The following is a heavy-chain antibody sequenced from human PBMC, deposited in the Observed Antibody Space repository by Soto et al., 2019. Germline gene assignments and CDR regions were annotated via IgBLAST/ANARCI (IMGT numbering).Heavy chain of an antibody. J-gene: IGHJ5*02. CDR2: IYYSGTT. V-gene: IGHV4-31*03. CDR1: GGSVSTDGYY. D-gene: IGHD2-15*01. Sequence: QVQLRESGPGLIKPSETLSLTCSVSGGSVSTDGYYWSWIRQHPETGLEWIGYIYYSGTTYYNPSLSSRVIISLDTSTNQLSLRLTSLTAADTAVYYCALTTGAATYLATPNWFDPWGQGTLVTVSS. CDR3: ALTTGAATYLATPNWFDP.